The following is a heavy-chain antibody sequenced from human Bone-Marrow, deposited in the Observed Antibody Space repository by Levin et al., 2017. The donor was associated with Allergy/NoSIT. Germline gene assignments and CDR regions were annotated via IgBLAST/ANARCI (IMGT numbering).Heavy chain of an antibody. CDR3: ARGDYDFWSGKISENYYYYGMDV. J-gene: IGHJ6*02. CDR1: GFTFSSYW. V-gene: IGHV3-7*04. CDR2: IKQDGSEK. D-gene: IGHD3-3*01. Sequence: HGESLKISCAASGFTFSSYWMSWVRQAPGKGLEWVANIKQDGSEKYYVDSVKGRFTISRDNAKNSLYLQMNSLRAEDTAVYYCARGDYDFWSGKISENYYYYGMDVWGQGTTVTVSS.